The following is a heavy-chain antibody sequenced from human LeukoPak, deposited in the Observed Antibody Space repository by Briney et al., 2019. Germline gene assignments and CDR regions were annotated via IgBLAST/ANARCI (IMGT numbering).Heavy chain of an antibody. CDR3: ARQVIEARRPGFYYYMDV. Sequence: PSETLSLTCTVSGGSISSGGYYWSWIRQHPRKGLEWIGYIYYSGSTYYNPSLKSRVTISLDTSKNQFSLKLSSVTAADTALYYCARQVIEARRPGFYYYMDVWGKGTTVTVSS. V-gene: IGHV4-31*03. D-gene: IGHD6-6*01. J-gene: IGHJ6*03. CDR1: GGSISSGGYY. CDR2: IYYSGST.